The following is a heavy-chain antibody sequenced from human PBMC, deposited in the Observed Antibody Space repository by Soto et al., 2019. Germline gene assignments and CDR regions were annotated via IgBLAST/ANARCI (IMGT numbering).Heavy chain of an antibody. V-gene: IGHV3-30*03. CDR2: ISYDGSYK. D-gene: IGHD6-13*01. CDR3: ARDHAAYSYYYGMDV. Sequence: QVQLVESGGGVVQPGRFLRLSCAASGFTFSSYVIHWVRQAPGKGLEWVALISYDGSYKYYAGSVKGRFTISRDNYKNTLYLQMNTLRAEDTAVYYCARDHAAYSYYYGMDVWGQGTTVTVSS. J-gene: IGHJ6*02. CDR1: GFTFSSYV.